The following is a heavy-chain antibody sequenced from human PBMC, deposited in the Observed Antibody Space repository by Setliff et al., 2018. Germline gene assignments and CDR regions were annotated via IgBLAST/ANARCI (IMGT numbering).Heavy chain of an antibody. Sequence: SVKVSCKTSGGTLSNSAIRWVRQAPGQGLEWMGWIIPLLGTAKYAEKFQGRVTTTADESTSTAYLELSSLRSEDTAVYYCASYYHDSRGFSYYFDYWGQGTLVTAPQ. CDR3: ASYYHDSRGFSYYFDY. CDR2: IIPLLGTA. CDR1: GGTLSNSA. V-gene: IGHV1-69*13. D-gene: IGHD3-22*01. J-gene: IGHJ4*02.